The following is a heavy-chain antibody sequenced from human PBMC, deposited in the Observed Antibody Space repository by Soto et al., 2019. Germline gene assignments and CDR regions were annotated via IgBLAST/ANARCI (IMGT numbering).Heavy chain of an antibody. CDR2: IDAAGSGT. J-gene: IGHJ4*02. CDR1: GFTLSKHW. Sequence: GGSLRLSCAASGFTLSKHWMHWVRQAPGKGLVWVARIDAAGSGTSYADSVKGRFTISRDNAKNTLYLQMNSLRGDDTAVYYCGDVFDSWGQGILVTAPQ. V-gene: IGHV3-74*01. CDR3: GDVFDS.